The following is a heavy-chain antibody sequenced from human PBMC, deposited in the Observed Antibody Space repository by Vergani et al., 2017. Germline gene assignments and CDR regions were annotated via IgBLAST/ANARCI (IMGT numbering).Heavy chain of an antibody. D-gene: IGHD3-9*01. J-gene: IGHJ4*02. Sequence: QVQLQESGPGLVKPPGTLSLTCTVSGGSISSGDYYWSWIRQPPGKGLEWIGYIYYSGSTYYNPSLKSRVTISVDTSKNQFSLKLSSVTAADTAVYYCARSELNYDILTGYYSREVGYWGQGTLVTVSS. V-gene: IGHV4-30-4*08. CDR1: GGSISSGDYY. CDR3: ARSELNYDILTGYYSREVGY. CDR2: IYYSGST.